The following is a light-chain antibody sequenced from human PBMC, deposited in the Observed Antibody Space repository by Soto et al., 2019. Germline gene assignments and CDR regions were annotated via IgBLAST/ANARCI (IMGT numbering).Light chain of an antibody. CDR2: DTN. V-gene: IGLV1-40*01. CDR3: QSYASSLSGSV. Sequence: QSVLTQPPSVSGAPGQRITISCTGSSSDIGAGYDVHWYRQLPGTAPKLLIYDTNNRPSGVPDRFSGSKSGTSASLAITGLQAEDEADYYCQSYASSLSGSVFGGGTKLTVL. J-gene: IGLJ3*02. CDR1: SSDIGAGYD.